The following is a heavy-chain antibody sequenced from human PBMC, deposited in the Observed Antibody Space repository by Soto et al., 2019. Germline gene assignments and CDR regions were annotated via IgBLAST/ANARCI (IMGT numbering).Heavy chain of an antibody. Sequence: GGSLRLSCAASRFTFSSYSMNWVRQAPGKGLEWVSYISSSSSTIYYADSVKGRFTISRDNAKNSLYLQMNSLRDEDTAVYYCARDGTVTTYYYYYYGMDVWGQGTTVTVSS. CDR3: ARDGTVTTYYYYYYGMDV. V-gene: IGHV3-48*02. CDR2: ISSSSSTI. J-gene: IGHJ6*02. CDR1: RFTFSSYS. D-gene: IGHD4-17*01.